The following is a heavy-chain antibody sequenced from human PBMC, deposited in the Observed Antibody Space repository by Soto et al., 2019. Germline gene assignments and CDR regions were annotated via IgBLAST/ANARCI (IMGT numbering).Heavy chain of an antibody. CDR1: GYPFTNYW. J-gene: IGHJ6*02. CDR3: AASIFYYGMDV. CDR2: IYPGDSDT. Sequence: PGASQTLCCKCSGYPFTNYWIGLVRQMPGKGLEWMGIIYPGDSDTKYNPSFQGQVTISADKSITTTYLQWSSLKASDTAIYYCAASIFYYGMDVWGQGTTVTVSS. V-gene: IGHV5-51*01.